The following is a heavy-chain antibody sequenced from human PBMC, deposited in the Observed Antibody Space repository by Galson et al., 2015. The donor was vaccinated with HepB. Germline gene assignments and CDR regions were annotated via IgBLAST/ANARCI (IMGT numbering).Heavy chain of an antibody. D-gene: IGHD2-21*02. CDR1: GFSFSSHG. CDR2: IWYHGSNE. J-gene: IGHJ4*02. CDR3: VKDGGSTYCGGDCYSAVFEH. Sequence: SLRLSCAASGFSFSSHGMHWVRQAPGKGLEWVALIWYHGSNEEYADSVKGRFTISRDNSKSTLNLQINRLRAEDTAVYHCVKDGGSTYCGGDCYSAVFEHWGQGTLVTVSA. V-gene: IGHV3-30*02.